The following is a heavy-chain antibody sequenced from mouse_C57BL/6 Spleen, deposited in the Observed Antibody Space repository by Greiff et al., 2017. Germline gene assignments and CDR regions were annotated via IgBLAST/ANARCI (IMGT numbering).Heavy chain of an antibody. D-gene: IGHD1-1*01. J-gene: IGHJ4*01. Sequence: EVQLQQSGPELVKPGASVKISCKASGYTFTDYYMNWVKQSHGKSLEWIGDINPNNGGTSYNQKFKGKATLTVDKSSSTAYMELRSLTSEDSAVYYCASEDYYGTSKGMDYWGQGTSVTVSS. CDR2: INPNNGGT. V-gene: IGHV1-26*01. CDR1: GYTFTDYY. CDR3: ASEDYYGTSKGMDY.